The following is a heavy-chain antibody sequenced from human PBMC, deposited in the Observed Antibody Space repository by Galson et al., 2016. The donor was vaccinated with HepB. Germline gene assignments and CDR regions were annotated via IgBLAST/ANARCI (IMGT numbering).Heavy chain of an antibody. J-gene: IGHJ4*02. CDR1: GGSISRGNW. CDR2: IYQRGSA. V-gene: IGHV4-4*02. Sequence: ETLSLTCTVSGGSISRGNWWSWVRQPPGKGLEWIGEIYQRGSADYNPSLKRRVTISVDKSKNQFSLKLTSVTAADTAMYYCASAYDSTGYGYDYWGQGTLVIVPS. CDR3: ASAYDSTGYGYDY. D-gene: IGHD3-22*01.